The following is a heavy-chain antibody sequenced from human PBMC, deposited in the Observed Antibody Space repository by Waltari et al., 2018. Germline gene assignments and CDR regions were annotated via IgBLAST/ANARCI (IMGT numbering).Heavy chain of an antibody. CDR1: GGSFSGYS. Sequence: QVQLQQWGAGLLKPSETLSLTCAVYGGSFSGYSWSWIRQPPGKGLEWIGEINHSGSTNYNPYLKSRVTISVDTSKNQFSLKLSSVTAADTAVYYCARRSGYYLYYYYGMDVWGQGTTVTVSS. D-gene: IGHD3-3*01. CDR2: INHSGST. V-gene: IGHV4-34*01. J-gene: IGHJ6*02. CDR3: ARRSGYYLYYYYGMDV.